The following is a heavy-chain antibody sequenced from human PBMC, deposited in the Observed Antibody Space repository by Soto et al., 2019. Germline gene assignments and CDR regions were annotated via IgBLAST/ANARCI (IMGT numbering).Heavy chain of an antibody. CDR3: ARVRHYYDSSGYYYQRPSLENWFDP. CDR2: IYYSGST. J-gene: IGHJ5*02. D-gene: IGHD3-22*01. V-gene: IGHV4-59*01. Sequence: SETLSLTCTVSGGSISSYYWSWIRQPPGKGLEWIGYIYYSGSTNYNPSLKSRVTISVDTSKNQFSLKLSSVTAADTAVYYCARVRHYYDSSGYYYQRPSLENWFDPWGQGTLVTVSS. CDR1: GGSISSYY.